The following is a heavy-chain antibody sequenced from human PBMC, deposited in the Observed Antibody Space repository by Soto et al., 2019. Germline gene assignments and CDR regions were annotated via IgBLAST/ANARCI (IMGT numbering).Heavy chain of an antibody. CDR3: ARAVANYYDSSGYRIDYYYYGMDV. CDR2: ISAYNGNT. Sequence: QVQLVQSGAEVKKPGASVKVSCKASGYTFTSYGISWVRQAPGQGLEWMGWISAYNGNTNYAQKLQGRVTMTTDTSTSAAYMELRSLRSDDTAVYYCARAVANYYDSSGYRIDYYYYGMDVWGQGTTVTVSS. CDR1: GYTFTSYG. J-gene: IGHJ6*02. D-gene: IGHD3-22*01. V-gene: IGHV1-18*01.